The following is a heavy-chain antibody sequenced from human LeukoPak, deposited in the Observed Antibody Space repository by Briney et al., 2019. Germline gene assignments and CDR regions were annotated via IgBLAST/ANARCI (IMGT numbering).Heavy chain of an antibody. V-gene: IGHV1-8*02. D-gene: IGHD6-19*01. CDR1: GYTFANYD. CDR3: ARVARYSSGKVYYYYYYYMDV. J-gene: IGHJ6*03. CDR2: MNPNSGNT. Sequence: GASVKVSCKASGYTFANYDINWVRQATGQGLEWMGWMNPNSGNTGYAQKFQGRVTMTRNTSISTAYMELSSLRSEDTAVYYCARVARYSSGKVYYYYYYYMDVWGKGTTVTISS.